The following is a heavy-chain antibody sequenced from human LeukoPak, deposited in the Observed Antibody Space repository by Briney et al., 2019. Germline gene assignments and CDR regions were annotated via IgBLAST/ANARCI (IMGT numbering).Heavy chain of an antibody. CDR1: GGTFSSYA. V-gene: IGHV1-69*05. D-gene: IGHD1/OR15-1a*01. CDR3: AREGNRYFDY. CDR2: IIPILGTA. Sequence: SVKVSCKASGGTFSSYAISWVRQAPGQGLEWMGGIIPILGTASYAQKFQGRVTITTDESTSTAYMELSSLRSEDTAVYYCAREGNRYFDYWGQGTLVTVSS. J-gene: IGHJ4*02.